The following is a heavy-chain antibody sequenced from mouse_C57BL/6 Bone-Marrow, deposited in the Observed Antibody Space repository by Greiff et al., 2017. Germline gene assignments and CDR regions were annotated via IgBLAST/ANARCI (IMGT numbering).Heavy chain of an antibody. D-gene: IGHD1-1*01. Sequence: EVQLQQSGPELVKPGASVKISCKASGYTFPDYYMNWVKQSHGKSLEWVGDINPNNGGTSYNQKFKGNATLTVDKSSSSAYMELRSLTSEDSAVYYCALLRYYWGQGTTLTVSS. V-gene: IGHV1-26*01. CDR3: ALLRYY. J-gene: IGHJ2*01. CDR1: GYTFPDYY. CDR2: INPNNGGT.